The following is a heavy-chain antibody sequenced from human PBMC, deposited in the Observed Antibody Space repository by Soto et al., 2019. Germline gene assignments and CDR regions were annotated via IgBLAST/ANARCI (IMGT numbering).Heavy chain of an antibody. CDR3: GRVGSFEVVAATDYFDH. CDR1: GYTFNSYY. CDR2: INPSGDSA. V-gene: IGHV1-46*02. Sequence: VQLVQSGAEVKKPGASVKISCKASGYTFNSYYMHWVRQAPGQGLEWMGVINPSGDSAGYAQKFQGRVTMTRDTSTSTLYMDLSGLRSDDTAVYYCGRVGSFEVVAATDYFDHWGQGTLITVSS. J-gene: IGHJ4*02. D-gene: IGHD6-19*01.